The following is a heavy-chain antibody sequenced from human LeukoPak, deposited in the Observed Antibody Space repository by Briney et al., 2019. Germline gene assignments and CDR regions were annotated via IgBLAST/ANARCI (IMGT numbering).Heavy chain of an antibody. CDR3: ARTTEGYCRGGSCYYYYYYMDV. CDR2: IFYSGST. Sequence: PSETLSLTCTVSGGSISTYYWSWIRQPPGKGLEWIGYIFYSGSTNYNPSLKSRVTISVDTSKNQFSLNLSSVTAADTAVYYCARTTEGYCRGGSCYYYYYYMDVWGKGTTVTVSS. CDR1: GGSISTYY. V-gene: IGHV4-59*01. J-gene: IGHJ6*03. D-gene: IGHD2-15*01.